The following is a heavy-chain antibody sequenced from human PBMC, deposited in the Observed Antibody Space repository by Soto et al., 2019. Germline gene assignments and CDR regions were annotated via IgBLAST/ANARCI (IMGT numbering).Heavy chain of an antibody. CDR3: ASYFGSGSSSN. J-gene: IGHJ4*02. Sequence: WETLSLTCTVSGGSVSSASYYWYWIRQPPGKGLEWIGYIYYSGSTNYNPSLKSRVTISVDTSKNQFSLKLSSVTAADTAVYYCASYFGSGSSSNWGQGTLVTVSS. V-gene: IGHV4-61*01. CDR2: IYYSGST. D-gene: IGHD3-10*01. CDR1: GGSVSSASYY.